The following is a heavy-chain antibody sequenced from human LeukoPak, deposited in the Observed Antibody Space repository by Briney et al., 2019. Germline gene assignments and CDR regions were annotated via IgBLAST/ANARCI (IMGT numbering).Heavy chain of an antibody. CDR1: GFTFSSYS. CDR2: ISSSSSTV. J-gene: IGHJ4*02. Sequence: GGSLRLSCAASGFTFSSYSMNWVRQAPGKGLEWVSYISSSSSTVYYADSVKGRFTISRDNAKNSLYLQMNSLRAEDTAVYYCARDKYVRSGSSLDYWGQGNLVTVSS. D-gene: IGHD3-10*01. V-gene: IGHV3-48*04. CDR3: ARDKYVRSGSSLDY.